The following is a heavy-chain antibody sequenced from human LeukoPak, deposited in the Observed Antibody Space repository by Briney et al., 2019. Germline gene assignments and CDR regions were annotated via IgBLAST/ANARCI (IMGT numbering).Heavy chain of an antibody. D-gene: IGHD5-18*01. Sequence: SQALSLTCTVSGGSISSGSYYWSWIWQPAGKGLEWIGRIYTSGSTNYNPSLKSRVTISVDTSKNQFSLKLSSVTAADTAVYYCARDRYGYSYGIVGTWGQGTLVTVSS. CDR2: IYTSGST. J-gene: IGHJ4*02. V-gene: IGHV4-61*02. CDR3: ARDRYGYSYGIVGT. CDR1: GGSISSGSYY.